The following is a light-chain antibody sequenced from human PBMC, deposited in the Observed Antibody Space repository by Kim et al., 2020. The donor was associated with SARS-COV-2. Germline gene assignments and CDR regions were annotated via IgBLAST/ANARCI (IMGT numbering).Light chain of an antibody. CDR2: NED. Sequence: GKRAMSTWGGENRGSTTVHGKQQKQGQAPVLVISNEDDRPSGTPERFSGSHSGNTATLTVSRVEAGDEADYYCQVWDGRIDKYVFGTGTKVTVL. CDR3: QVWDGRIDKYV. V-gene: IGLV3-21*04. CDR1: NRGSTT. J-gene: IGLJ1*01.